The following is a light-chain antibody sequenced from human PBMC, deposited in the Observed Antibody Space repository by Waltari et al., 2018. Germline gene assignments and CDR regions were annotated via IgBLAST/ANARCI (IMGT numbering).Light chain of an antibody. CDR1: QRVSSS. Sequence: EIVLTQSPATLSLSPGERATLSCRASQRVSSSLAWYQQKPGQAPRLPIYDASKRATGIPARFSGSGSGTDFTLTIGGLEPEDFAVYYCQQRSDWPFTFGQGTKLEI. V-gene: IGKV3-11*01. CDR2: DAS. J-gene: IGKJ2*01. CDR3: QQRSDWPFT.